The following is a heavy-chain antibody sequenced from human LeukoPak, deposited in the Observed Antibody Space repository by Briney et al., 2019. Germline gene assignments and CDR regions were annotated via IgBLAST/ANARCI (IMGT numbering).Heavy chain of an antibody. J-gene: IGHJ4*02. CDR1: GFTFSSYG. D-gene: IGHD6-13*01. Sequence: GGTLRLSCAASGFTFSSYGMSWVRQAPGKGLEWVSDISGSGGSTYYADSVKGRFTISRDNPKNTLYLQMNSLRVEDTAVYYCAKVEKTAAGTGWYFDYWGQGTLVTVSS. V-gene: IGHV3-23*01. CDR3: AKVEKTAAGTGWYFDY. CDR2: ISGSGGST.